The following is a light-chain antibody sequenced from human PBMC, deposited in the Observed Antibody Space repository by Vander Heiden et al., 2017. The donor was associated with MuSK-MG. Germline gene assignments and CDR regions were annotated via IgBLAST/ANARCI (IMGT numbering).Light chain of an antibody. CDR2: AAS. J-gene: IGKJ1*01. V-gene: IGKV1-39*01. CDR3: QQNDSTLPCT. Sequence: DIQMTQSPSSLSASVGDRVTITCRASQRISSYLNWYQQKPGKAPKLLIYAASSLQSGVPSRFSDSVSGTEFTLTILSLQPEVLANYCCQQNDSTLPCTFGQGTKVEIK. CDR1: QRISSY.